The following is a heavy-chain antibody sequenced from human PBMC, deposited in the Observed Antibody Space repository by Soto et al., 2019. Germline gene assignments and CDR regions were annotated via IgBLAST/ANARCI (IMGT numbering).Heavy chain of an antibody. D-gene: IGHD5-12*01. CDR1: GFSLSTSGMC. Sequence: SGPTLVNPTQTLTLTCTFSGFSLSTSGMCVSWIRQPPGKALEWLARIDWDDDKYYSTSLKTRLTISKDTSKNQVVLTMTNMDPVDTATYYCARIRLYSGYAEGPLDDDFDIWGQGTMVTVSS. CDR3: ARIRLYSGYAEGPLDDDFDI. J-gene: IGHJ3*02. CDR2: IDWDDDK. V-gene: IGHV2-70*11.